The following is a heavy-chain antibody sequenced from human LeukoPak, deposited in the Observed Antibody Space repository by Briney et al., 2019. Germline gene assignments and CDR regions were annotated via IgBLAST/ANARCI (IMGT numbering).Heavy chain of an antibody. V-gene: IGHV3-23*01. Sequence: PGGSLRLSCAASGFTFSSYAMSWVRQAPGKGLEWVSAISGSGGSTYYADSMKGRFTISRDNSKNTLYLQMNSLRAEDTAVYYCAKDRPRLLWFGELLSNWFDPWGQGTLVTVSS. D-gene: IGHD3-10*01. CDR1: GFTFSSYA. J-gene: IGHJ5*02. CDR2: ISGSGGST. CDR3: AKDRPRLLWFGELLSNWFDP.